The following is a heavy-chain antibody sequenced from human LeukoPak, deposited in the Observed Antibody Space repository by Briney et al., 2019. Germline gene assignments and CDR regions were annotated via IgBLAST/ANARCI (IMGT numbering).Heavy chain of an antibody. D-gene: IGHD5-12*01. J-gene: IGHJ4*02. V-gene: IGHV4-34*01. CDR3: AGRVGYSGYEDE. CDR1: GGSFSGYY. Sequence: SETLSLTCAVYGGSFSGYYWIWIRQPPGKGLEWIGEINHNGGTNSNPSLKSRLTISVDTSKNQFSLKLSSVTAADTAVYYCAGRVGYSGYEDEWGQGTLVTVSS. CDR2: INHNGGT.